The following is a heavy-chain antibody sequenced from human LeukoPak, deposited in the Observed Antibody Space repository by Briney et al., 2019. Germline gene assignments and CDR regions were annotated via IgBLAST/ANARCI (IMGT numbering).Heavy chain of an antibody. V-gene: IGHV4-39*07. CDR1: GRSISSSSYY. Sequence: SDTLSLPCTVSGRSISSSSYYWAWVRQPPGKVLEWIGSNYYNQSTNYDPSLKSRVTISVDTSKIQFSLKLSSVTAADTAVYYCARGGATIQLWLEKGYYFDYWGQGTLVTVSS. CDR3: ARGGATIQLWLEKGYYFDY. CDR2: NYYNQST. D-gene: IGHD5-18*01. J-gene: IGHJ4*02.